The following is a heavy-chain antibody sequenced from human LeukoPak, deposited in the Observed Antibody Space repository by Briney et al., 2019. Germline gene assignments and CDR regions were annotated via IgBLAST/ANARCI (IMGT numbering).Heavy chain of an antibody. J-gene: IGHJ4*02. CDR2: INPNSGGT. Sequence: ASVKVSCKASGYTFTGYYMHWVRQAPGQGLEWMGWINPNSGGTNYAQKFQGRVTMTRDTSISTAYMELSRLRSDDTAMYYCARGGYGSSSSGEDYWGQGTLVTVSS. CDR3: ARGGYGSSSSGEDY. V-gene: IGHV1-2*02. CDR1: GYTFTGYY. D-gene: IGHD6-6*01.